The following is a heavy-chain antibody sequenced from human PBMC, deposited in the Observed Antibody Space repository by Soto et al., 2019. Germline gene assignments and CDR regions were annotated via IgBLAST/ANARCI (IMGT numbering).Heavy chain of an antibody. CDR3: AKYSSSWPYYNYYGMDV. CDR1: GGSFSGYY. D-gene: IGHD6-13*01. Sequence: SETLSLTCAVYGGSFSGYYWSWIRQPPGKGLEWIGEINHSGSTNYNPSLKSRVTISVDTSKNQFSLKLSSVTAADTAVYYCAKYSSSWPYYNYYGMDVWGQGTTVTVSS. V-gene: IGHV4-34*01. J-gene: IGHJ6*02. CDR2: INHSGST.